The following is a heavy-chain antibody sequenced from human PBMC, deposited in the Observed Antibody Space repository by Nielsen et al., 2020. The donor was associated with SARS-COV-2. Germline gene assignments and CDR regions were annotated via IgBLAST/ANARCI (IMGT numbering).Heavy chain of an antibody. V-gene: IGHV4-34*01. D-gene: IGHD5-12*01. CDR3: ARDRGNNYGMDV. J-gene: IGHJ6*02. CDR1: GGSFSGYY. CDR2: INHSGST. Sequence: SETLSLTCAVYGGSFSGYYWSWIRQPPGKGLEWIREINHSGSTNYNPSLKSRVIMPIDTSKNQFSLMLSSVTAADTAVYYCARDRGNNYGMDVWGHGTTGTVSS.